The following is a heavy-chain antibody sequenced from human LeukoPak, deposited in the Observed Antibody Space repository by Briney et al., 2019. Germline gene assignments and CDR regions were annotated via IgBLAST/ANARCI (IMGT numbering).Heavy chain of an antibody. Sequence: SETLSLTCTVSGDSINSHHWNWIRQPPGKGLEWIGYMYYSGSTKYNPSLKSRVAISVDTSKNQFSLKLSSVTAADTAVYYCAREALQREGYDFWSGYYTYYFDYWGQGTLVTVSS. CDR2: MYYSGST. CDR1: GDSINSHH. D-gene: IGHD3-3*01. V-gene: IGHV4-59*11. J-gene: IGHJ4*02. CDR3: AREALQREGYDFWSGYYTYYFDY.